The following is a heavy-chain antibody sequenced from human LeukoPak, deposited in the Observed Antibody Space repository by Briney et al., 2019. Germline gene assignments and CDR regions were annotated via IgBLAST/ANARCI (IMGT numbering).Heavy chain of an antibody. J-gene: IGHJ4*02. V-gene: IGHV3-7*01. CDR3: ARGPTNVLLWFGELPD. CDR1: GFTFSSYW. Sequence: GGSLRLSCAASGFTFSSYWMSWVRQAPGKGLEWVANIKQDGSEKYYVDSVKGRFTISRDNAKNSLYLQMNSLRAEDTAVYYCARGPTNVLLWFGELPDWGQGTLVTVSS. CDR2: IKQDGSEK. D-gene: IGHD3-10*01.